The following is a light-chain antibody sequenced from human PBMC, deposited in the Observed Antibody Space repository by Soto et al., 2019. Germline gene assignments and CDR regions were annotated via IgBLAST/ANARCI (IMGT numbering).Light chain of an antibody. CDR3: QQYNSYSPET. V-gene: IGKV1-5*01. Sequence: DIQMTQSPSTLSASVGDRVTITCRASQIISSWLAWYQQKPGKAPKLLIYVASSLESGVPSRFSGSGSGTEFTLTISSLQPDDFATYYCQQYNSYSPETFGQGTKVEIK. CDR2: VAS. J-gene: IGKJ1*01. CDR1: QIISSW.